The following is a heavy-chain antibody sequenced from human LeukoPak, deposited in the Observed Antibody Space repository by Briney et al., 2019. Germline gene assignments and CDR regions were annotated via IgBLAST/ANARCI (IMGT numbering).Heavy chain of an antibody. V-gene: IGHV1-18*01. CDR1: GYTFTSYG. Sequence: ASVKVSCKASGYTFTSYGISWVRQAPGQGLEWMGWISAYNGNTNYAQKLQRRVTMTTDTSTSTAYMELRSLRCDDPAVYYVARVGGGGWLGELLVFKEWFDPWGQGTLVTVSS. CDR2: ISAYNGNT. J-gene: IGHJ5*02. CDR3: ARVGGGGWLGELLVFKEWFDP. D-gene: IGHD3-10*01.